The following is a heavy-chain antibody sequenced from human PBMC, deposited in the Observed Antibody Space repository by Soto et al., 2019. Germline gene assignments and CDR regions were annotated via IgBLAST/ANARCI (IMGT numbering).Heavy chain of an antibody. Sequence: DVQLVESGGGLVQPGGSLRLSCAASGFTFSSYSMNWVRQAPGKGMEWVSYISSGSDTIHYADSVKGRFTSSRDNAQSSLFLQMNSLSDDDTAVYYCARDKADRSCTSTSCFSPLDYWGQGTLVTVSS. D-gene: IGHD2-2*01. V-gene: IGHV3-48*02. CDR1: GFTFSSYS. J-gene: IGHJ4*02. CDR3: ARDKADRSCTSTSCFSPLDY. CDR2: ISSGSDTI.